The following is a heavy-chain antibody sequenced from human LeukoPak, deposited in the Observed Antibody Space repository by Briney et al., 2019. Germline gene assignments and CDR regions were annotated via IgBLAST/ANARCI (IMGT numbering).Heavy chain of an antibody. Sequence: GRSLRLSCAASGFTFSSYGMHWVRQAPGKGLEWVSYISSSGSTIYYADSVKGRFTISRDNAKNSLYLQMNSLRAEDTAVYYCAREGKYTDAFDIWGQGTMVTVSS. D-gene: IGHD6-6*01. CDR2: ISSSGSTI. V-gene: IGHV3-48*04. J-gene: IGHJ3*02. CDR3: AREGKYTDAFDI. CDR1: GFTFSSYG.